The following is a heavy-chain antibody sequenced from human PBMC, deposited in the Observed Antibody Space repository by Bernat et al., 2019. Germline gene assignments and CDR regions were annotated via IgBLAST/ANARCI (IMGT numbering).Heavy chain of an antibody. Sequence: QVQLVESGGGVVQPGRSLRLSCAASGFTFSSYGMHWVRQAPGKGLEWVAVIWYDGSNKYYADSVKGRFTISRDNSKNTLYLQMNSLRAEDTAVYYCARSFGQYYAILTGCFDYWGQGTLVTVSS. D-gene: IGHD3-9*01. CDR2: IWYDGSNK. CDR3: ARSFGQYYAILTGCFDY. V-gene: IGHV3-33*01. CDR1: GFTFSSYG. J-gene: IGHJ4*02.